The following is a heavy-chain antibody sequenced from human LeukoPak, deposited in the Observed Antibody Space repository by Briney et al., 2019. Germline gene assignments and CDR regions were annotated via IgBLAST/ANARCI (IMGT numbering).Heavy chain of an antibody. CDR1: GYTFTANY. D-gene: IGHD3-3*01. V-gene: IGHV1-2*02. J-gene: IGHJ4*02. CDR2: INPNSGGT. Sequence: GASVKVSCKASGYTFTANYIHWVRQAPGQGLEWMGWINPNSGGTDYAQKFLGRVTMTRDTSISTAYMELSRLRSDDTAVYYCARAQDTILVDYWGQGTLVTVSS. CDR3: ARAQDTILVDY.